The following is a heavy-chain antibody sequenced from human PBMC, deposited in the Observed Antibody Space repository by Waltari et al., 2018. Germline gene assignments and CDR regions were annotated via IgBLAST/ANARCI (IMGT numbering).Heavy chain of an antibody. CDR2: INHSGST. V-gene: IGHV4-34*01. CDR3: ARATPVIAAVDY. J-gene: IGHJ4*02. CDR1: GGSFSGYY. D-gene: IGHD6-25*01. Sequence: QVQLQQWGAGLLKPSETLSLTCAVYGGSFSGYYWSWIRQPPGKGLEWIGEINHSGSTNYNPSLKSRVTISVDTSKNQFSLKLGSVTAADTAVYYCARATPVIAAVDYWGQGTLVTVSS.